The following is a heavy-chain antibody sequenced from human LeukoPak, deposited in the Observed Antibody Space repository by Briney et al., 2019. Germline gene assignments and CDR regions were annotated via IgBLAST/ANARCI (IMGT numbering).Heavy chain of an antibody. CDR1: GFTFSSYA. D-gene: IGHD6-13*01. V-gene: IGHV3-64D*09. Sequence: GGSPRLSCSASGFTFSSYAMHWVRQAPGKGLEYVSAISGNGGSTYYADSVQGRFTISRDNSKNTLYLQMSSLRAEDTAVYYCVKDLYSSSWYYFDCWGQGFLVTVSS. CDR3: VKDLYSSSWYYFDC. J-gene: IGHJ4*02. CDR2: ISGNGGST.